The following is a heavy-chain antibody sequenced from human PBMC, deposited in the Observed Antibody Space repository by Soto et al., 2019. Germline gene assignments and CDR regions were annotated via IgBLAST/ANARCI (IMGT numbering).Heavy chain of an antibody. CDR1: GGSINYNSYH. J-gene: IGHJ4*02. V-gene: IGHV4-39*02. CDR2: IFYTGTT. D-gene: IGHD2-2*01. Sequence: QLQLQESGPGLVKPSETLSLTCSVSGGSINYNSYHWGCIRQPPGQGLEWIGSIFYTGTTFYNPSLESRVTMSVDTSKNSFSLHLTSVTAADTAVYFCARLVVVAPVANVWGQGTLVTVSS. CDR3: ARLVVVAPVANV.